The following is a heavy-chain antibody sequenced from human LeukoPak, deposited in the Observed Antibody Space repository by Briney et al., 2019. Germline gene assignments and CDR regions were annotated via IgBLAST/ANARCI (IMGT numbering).Heavy chain of an antibody. CDR3: ARSYSSGWYGGAEYSQH. Sequence: GGSLRLSCAASGFTFSSYGMHWVRQAPGKGLEWVAVIWYDGSNKYYADSVKGRFTISRDNSKNTLYLQMNSLRAEDTAVYYCARSYSSGWYGGAEYSQHWGQGTLVTVSS. J-gene: IGHJ1*01. CDR1: GFTFSSYG. CDR2: IWYDGSNK. D-gene: IGHD6-19*01. V-gene: IGHV3-33*01.